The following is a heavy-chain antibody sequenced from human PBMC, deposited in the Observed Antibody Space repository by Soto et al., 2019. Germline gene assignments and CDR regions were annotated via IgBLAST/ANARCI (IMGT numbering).Heavy chain of an antibody. J-gene: IGHJ4*02. Sequence: QVQLQESGPGLVKPSQTLSLTCTVSGGSISSGSYYWSWIRQHPGKGLEWIGYIYYSGSTYYNPSLKSLVTISVDTSKNQFSLKLSSVTAADTAVYYCVLGSGSYYQFDYWGQGTLVTVSS. CDR1: GGSISSGSYY. CDR3: VLGSGSYYQFDY. D-gene: IGHD3-10*01. V-gene: IGHV4-31*01. CDR2: IYYSGST.